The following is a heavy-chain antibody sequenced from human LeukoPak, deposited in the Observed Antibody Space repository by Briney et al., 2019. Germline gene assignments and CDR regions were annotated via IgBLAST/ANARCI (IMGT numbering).Heavy chain of an antibody. V-gene: IGHV3-7*01. D-gene: IGHD6-19*01. Sequence: GGSLRLSCSVSGFTFSNYWMTRVRQAPGRGLECLAIINEDGSEKHHVDSVKGRFTISRDNAKNLLFLEMNSLRDEDTAVYYCARDGSVTYHTAFDYWGQGTLVSVS. J-gene: IGHJ4*02. CDR2: INEDGSEK. CDR1: GFTFSNYW. CDR3: ARDGSVTYHTAFDY.